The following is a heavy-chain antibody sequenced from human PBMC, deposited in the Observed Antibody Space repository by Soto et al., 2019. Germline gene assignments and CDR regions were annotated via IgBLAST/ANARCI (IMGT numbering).Heavy chain of an antibody. CDR3: AKADSSSWGTGFDYFDY. V-gene: IGHV3-23*01. D-gene: IGHD6-13*01. CDR1: GFTFSSYA. CDR2: ISGSGGNT. J-gene: IGHJ4*02. Sequence: GGFLRLSCAASGFTFSSYAMRWVRQAPGKGLEWVSAISGSGGNTYYADSVKGRFTISRDNSKNTLYLQMNSLRAEDTAVYYCAKADSSSWGTGFDYFDYWGQGTLVNVSS.